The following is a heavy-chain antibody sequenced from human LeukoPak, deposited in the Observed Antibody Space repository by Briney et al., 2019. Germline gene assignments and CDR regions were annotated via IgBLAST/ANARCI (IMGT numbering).Heavy chain of an antibody. CDR1: GFTFSSYG. CDR2: IWYDGSNK. D-gene: IGHD4-17*01. V-gene: IGHV3-30*02. CDR3: AKWIRKAKKHYGDYVGPSYYFDY. J-gene: IGHJ4*02. Sequence: PGGSLRLSCAASGFTFSSYGMHWVRQAPGKGLEWMAFIWYDGSNKYYADSVKRRFTIYRDNSKTTLYLLMNSLRAEDTAVYYGAKWIRKAKKHYGDYVGPSYYFDYWGQGTLVTVSS.